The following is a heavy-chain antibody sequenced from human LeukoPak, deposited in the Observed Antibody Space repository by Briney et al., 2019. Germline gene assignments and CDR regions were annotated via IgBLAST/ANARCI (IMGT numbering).Heavy chain of an antibody. D-gene: IGHD3-3*01. J-gene: IGHJ5*02. CDR1: GFTFSSYA. CDR2: ISYDGSNK. Sequence: QTGGSLRLSCAASGFTFSSYAMHWVRQAPGKGLEWVAVISYDGSNKYYADSVKGRFTISRDNSKNTLYLQMNSLRAEDTAVYYCARDRFGVSARWFDPWGQGTLVTVSS. CDR3: ARDRFGVSARWFDP. V-gene: IGHV3-30*04.